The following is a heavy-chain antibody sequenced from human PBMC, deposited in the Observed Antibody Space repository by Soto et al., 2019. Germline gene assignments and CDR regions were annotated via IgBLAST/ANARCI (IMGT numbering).Heavy chain of an antibody. CDR2: IIPAFGTP. V-gene: IGHV1-69*01. J-gene: IGHJ4*02. CDR3: AREGLRRGALDY. Sequence: QVQLVQSGAEVKKPGSSVKVSCAASGGSLNNYAVSWVRRTPGQGFVWLGEIIPAFGTPNYAQKFQDRVTITADVLTNTVFMELSSLRAEDTAEYYCAREGLRRGALDYWGQGSLATVSS. D-gene: IGHD6-6*01. CDR1: GGSLNNYA.